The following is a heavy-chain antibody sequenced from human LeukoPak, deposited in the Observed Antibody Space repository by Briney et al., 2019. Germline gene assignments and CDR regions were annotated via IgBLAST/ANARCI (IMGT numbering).Heavy chain of an antibody. J-gene: IGHJ4*02. CDR3: ARERYCYDSSGFDY. V-gene: IGHV3-21*01. CDR1: GFTFSSYS. Sequence: GGSLRLSCAASGFTFSSYSMNWVRQAPGKGLEWVSSISSSSSYIYYADSVKGRFTISRDNAKNSLYLQMNSLRAEDTAVYYCARERYCYDSSGFDYWGQGTLVTVSS. D-gene: IGHD3-22*01. CDR2: ISSSSSYI.